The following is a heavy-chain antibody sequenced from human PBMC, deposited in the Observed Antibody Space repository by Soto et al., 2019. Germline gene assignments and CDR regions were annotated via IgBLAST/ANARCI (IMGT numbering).Heavy chain of an antibody. V-gene: IGHV3-23*01. CDR1: RFTFSSYA. D-gene: IGHD2-15*01. J-gene: IGHJ4*02. Sequence: GGSLRLSCAGSRFTFSSYAMHWVRQAPGKGLEWVAVVSIGGSTHYADSVRGRFTISRDNSKNTLSLQMNSLTAEGTAVYFCAKRRGAGGHFDYWGQGALVTVSS. CDR2: VSIGGST. CDR3: AKRRGAGGHFDY.